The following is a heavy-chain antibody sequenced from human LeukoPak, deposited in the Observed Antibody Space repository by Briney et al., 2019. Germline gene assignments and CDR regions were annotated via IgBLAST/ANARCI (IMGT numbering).Heavy chain of an antibody. CDR3: ARGVREGGTTWYYYYGMDV. D-gene: IGHD1-1*01. CDR1: GYTFTSYG. J-gene: IGHJ6*02. Sequence: ASVNVSCKASGYTFTSYGVSWVRQAPGQGLEWMGWISAYNGNTNYAQKLQGRVTMTTDTSTSTAYMELRSLRSDDTAVYYCARGVREGGTTWYYYYGMDVWGQGTTVTVSS. CDR2: ISAYNGNT. V-gene: IGHV1-18*01.